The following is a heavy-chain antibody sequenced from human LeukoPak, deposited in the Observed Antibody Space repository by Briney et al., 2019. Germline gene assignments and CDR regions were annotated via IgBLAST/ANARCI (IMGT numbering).Heavy chain of an antibody. CDR1: GFTFDDYA. Sequence: GRSLRLSCAASGFTFDDYAMHWVRQAPGKGLEWVSGISWISGSIGYADSVKGRFTISRDNAKNSLYLQMNSLRAEDTALYYCAKALFSSGWYGMGYWGQGTLVTVSS. CDR3: AKALFSSGWYGMGY. V-gene: IGHV3-9*01. D-gene: IGHD6-19*01. CDR2: ISWISGSI. J-gene: IGHJ4*02.